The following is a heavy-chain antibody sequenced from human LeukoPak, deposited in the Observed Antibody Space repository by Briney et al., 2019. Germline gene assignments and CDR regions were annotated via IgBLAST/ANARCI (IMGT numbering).Heavy chain of an antibody. CDR1: GGSISSGSYY. Sequence: SQTLSLTCTVSGGSISSGSYYWSWIRQPAGKGLEWIGRIYTSGSTNYNPSLKSRVTISVDTSKNQFSLKLSSVTAADTAVYYCARGIPVVVVPAAIHRTRGWFDPWGQGTLVTVSS. V-gene: IGHV4-61*02. J-gene: IGHJ5*02. CDR3: ARGIPVVVVPAAIHRTRGWFDP. CDR2: IYTSGST. D-gene: IGHD2-2*02.